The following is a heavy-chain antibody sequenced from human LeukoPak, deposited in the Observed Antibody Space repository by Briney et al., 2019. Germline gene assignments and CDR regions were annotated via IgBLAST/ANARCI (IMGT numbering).Heavy chain of an antibody. CDR2: ISSSSSYI. V-gene: IGHV3-21*01. CDR1: GFTFSSYA. J-gene: IGHJ4*02. CDR3: ARGGGAAASPIDY. Sequence: GGSLRLSCAASGFTFSSYAMNWVRQAPGKGLEWVSSISSSSSYIYYADSVKGRFTISRDNAKNSLYLQMNSLRAEDTAVYYCARGGGAAASPIDYWGQGTLVTVSS. D-gene: IGHD6-13*01.